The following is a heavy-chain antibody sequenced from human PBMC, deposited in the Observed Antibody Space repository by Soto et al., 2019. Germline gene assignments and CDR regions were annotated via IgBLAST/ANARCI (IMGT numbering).Heavy chain of an antibody. J-gene: IGHJ5*02. CDR3: AKDPSGGYDFWSGYDNWFDP. CDR1: GFTFSIYA. V-gene: IGHV3-23*01. D-gene: IGHD3-3*01. CDR2: ISGSGGST. Sequence: GGSLRLSCAASGFTFSIYAMSWVRQAPGKGLEWVSAISGSGGSTYYSDSVKGRFTISRDNSKNTLYLQMNSLRAEDTAVYYCAKDPSGGYDFWSGYDNWFDPWVQGTLVTVSS.